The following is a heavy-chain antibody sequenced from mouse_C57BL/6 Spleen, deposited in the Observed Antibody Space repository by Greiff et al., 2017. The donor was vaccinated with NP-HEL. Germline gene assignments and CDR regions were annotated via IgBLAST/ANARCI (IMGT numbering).Heavy chain of an antibody. J-gene: IGHJ4*01. D-gene: IGHD1-1*01. Sequence: VQLQQSGPELVKPGASVKISCKASGYTFTDYYMNWVKQSHGKSLEWIGDINPNNGGTSYNQKFKGKATLTVDKSSSTAYMELRSLTSEDSAVYYCARFLNYYGSSYDAMDYWGQGTSVTVSS. CDR3: ARFLNYYGSSYDAMDY. V-gene: IGHV1-26*01. CDR2: INPNNGGT. CDR1: GYTFTDYY.